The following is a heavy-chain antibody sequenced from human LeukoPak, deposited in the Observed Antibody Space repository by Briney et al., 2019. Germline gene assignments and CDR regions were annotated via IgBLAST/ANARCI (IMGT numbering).Heavy chain of an antibody. D-gene: IGHD3-22*01. Sequence: GGSLRLSCAASGFTLNNYGIHWVRQAAGKGLEWVACIRYDGNNEYYADSVKGRFTISRDNSKNTLYLEMDSLRAEDTAVYYCAKNYYSDTSAYFRYAFDIWGQGTVVTVSS. CDR3: AKNYYSDTSAYFRYAFDI. J-gene: IGHJ3*02. CDR1: GFTLNNYG. CDR2: IRYDGNNE. V-gene: IGHV3-30*02.